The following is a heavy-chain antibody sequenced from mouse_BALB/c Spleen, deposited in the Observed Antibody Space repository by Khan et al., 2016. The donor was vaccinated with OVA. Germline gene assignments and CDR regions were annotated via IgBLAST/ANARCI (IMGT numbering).Heavy chain of an antibody. J-gene: IGHJ4*01. CDR1: GFSLTSYG. CDR3: AKFTPDDYSLDY. V-gene: IGHV2-3*01. D-gene: IGHD1-1*01. CDR2: IWGEGST. Sequence: QVQLKESGPGLVAPSQRLSLTCTVSGFSLTSYGVSWVRQPPGKGLEWLGVIWGEGSTNYHSALISRLIISKENSSSKDFLKLNSLQTEDTATYYCAKFTPDDYSLDYWGQGTSVTVSS.